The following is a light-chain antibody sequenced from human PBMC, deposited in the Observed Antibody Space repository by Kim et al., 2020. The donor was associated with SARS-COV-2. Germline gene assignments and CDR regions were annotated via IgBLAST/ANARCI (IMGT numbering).Light chain of an antibody. Sequence: QSALTQPASVSGSPGQSITLSCTGTGSDVGAFDYVSWYQQHPGRVPKLLIYDVYIRPSGVSNRFSGSKSGNTASLTISGLQDDDEADYHCASYTRSATVVFGGGTKVTVL. CDR2: DVY. CDR1: GSDVGAFDY. CDR3: ASYTRSATVV. V-gene: IGLV2-14*03. J-gene: IGLJ2*01.